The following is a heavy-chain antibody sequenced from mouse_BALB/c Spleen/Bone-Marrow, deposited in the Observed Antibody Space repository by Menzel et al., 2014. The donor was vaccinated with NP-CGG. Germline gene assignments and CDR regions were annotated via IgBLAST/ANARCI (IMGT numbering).Heavy chain of an antibody. CDR1: GYTFTSYY. CDR2: INPSNGGT. Sequence: QVQLQQSGAELVKPGASVKLSCKASGYTFTSYYMYWVKQRPGQGLEWIGEINPSNGGTNFDEKFKSKATLTVDKSSSTAYMQLSSLTSEDSAVYYCTNDYLFAYWGQGTLVTVSA. CDR3: TNDYLFAY. V-gene: IGHV1S81*02. D-gene: IGHD2-4*01. J-gene: IGHJ3*01.